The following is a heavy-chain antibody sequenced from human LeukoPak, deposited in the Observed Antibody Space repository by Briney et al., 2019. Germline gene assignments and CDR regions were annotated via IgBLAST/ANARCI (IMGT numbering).Heavy chain of an antibody. CDR3: APRLRYFDWTINNP. Sequence: SETLSLTCTVSGGSISSSSYYWGWIRQPPGKGLEWIGSVYYSGSTYYNPSLNSRVTISVDTSKNQFSLKLSSVTAADTAVYYCAPRLRYFDWTINNPWGQGTLVTVSS. V-gene: IGHV4-39*07. CDR2: VYYSGST. J-gene: IGHJ5*02. D-gene: IGHD3-9*01. CDR1: GGSISSSSYY.